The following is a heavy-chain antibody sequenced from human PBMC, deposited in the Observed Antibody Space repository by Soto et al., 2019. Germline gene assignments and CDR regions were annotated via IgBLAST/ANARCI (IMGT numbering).Heavy chain of an antibody. CDR2: IYYSGST. Sequence: PSETLSLTCTVSGGSISSGGYYWSWIRQHPGKGLEWIGYIYYSGSTYYNPSLKSRVTISVDTSKNQFSLKLSSVTAADTAVYYCARDDIRNWFDPWGQGTLVTVSS. D-gene: IGHD2-15*01. CDR3: ARDDIRNWFDP. V-gene: IGHV4-31*03. J-gene: IGHJ5*02. CDR1: GGSISSGGYY.